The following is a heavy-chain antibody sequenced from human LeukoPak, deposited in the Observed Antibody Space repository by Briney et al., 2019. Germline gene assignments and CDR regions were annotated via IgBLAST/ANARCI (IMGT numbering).Heavy chain of an antibody. D-gene: IGHD2-2*01. V-gene: IGHV4-34*01. Sequence: SETLSLTCAVYGGSFSGYYWSWIRQPPGKGLEWIGEINHGGSTNYNPSLKSRVTISVDTSKNQFSLKLSSVTAADTAVYYCARAPRVPAAMRPNWFDPWGQGTLVTVSS. J-gene: IGHJ5*02. CDR2: INHGGST. CDR3: ARAPRVPAAMRPNWFDP. CDR1: GGSFSGYY.